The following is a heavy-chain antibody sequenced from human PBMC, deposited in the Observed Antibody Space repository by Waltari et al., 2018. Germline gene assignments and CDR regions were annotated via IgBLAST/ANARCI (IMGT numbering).Heavy chain of an antibody. CDR1: GLPFSDTY. D-gene: IGHD6-6*01. Sequence: EVQVVESGGDLIQPGGSLSLSCAASGLPFSDTYLTWVRQAPGKGLDWVATIFVPGNTHYADSVRGRFTISRDSSRNSVYLQMDNLRAEDTATYYCARVTVVARVSDVFDVWGQGTMITVSS. J-gene: IGHJ3*01. CDR3: ARVTVVARVSDVFDV. V-gene: IGHV3-53*01. CDR2: IFVPGNT.